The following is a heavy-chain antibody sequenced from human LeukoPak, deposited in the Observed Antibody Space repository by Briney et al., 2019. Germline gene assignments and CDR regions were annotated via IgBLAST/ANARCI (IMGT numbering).Heavy chain of an antibody. CDR1: GGSISSGGYY. CDR2: IYYSGST. V-gene: IGHV4-31*03. D-gene: IGHD6-13*01. Sequence: SETLSLTCTVSGGSISSGGYYWSWIRQHPGTGLEWIVYIYYSGSTYYNPSLKSRVTISVDTSKNQFSLKLSSVTAADTAVYYCARVGGGAAAGVFDYWGQGTLVTVSS. CDR3: ARVGGGAAAGVFDY. J-gene: IGHJ4*02.